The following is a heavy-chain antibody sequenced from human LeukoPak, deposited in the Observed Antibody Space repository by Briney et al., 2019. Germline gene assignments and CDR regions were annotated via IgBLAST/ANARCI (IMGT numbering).Heavy chain of an antibody. CDR1: GYNFTDYY. J-gene: IGHJ4*02. CDR2: IDPEEGET. CDR3: ATGLVGTRPWDS. Sequence: ASVEVSCKVSGYNFTDYYIHWIRQAPEKGLEWMGLIDPEEGETIDAEKFQGRVTITADTSTDTSYMELSSLRSEDTALYYCATGLVGTRPWDSWGQGTLVTVSS. D-gene: IGHD1-26*01. V-gene: IGHV1-69-2*01.